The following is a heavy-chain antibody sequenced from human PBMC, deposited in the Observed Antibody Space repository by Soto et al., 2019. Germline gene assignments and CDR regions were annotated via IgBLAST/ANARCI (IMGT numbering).Heavy chain of an antibody. Sequence: PSETLSLTCAVSGGSISSGGYSWSWIRQPPGKGLEWIGYIYHSGSTYYNPSLKSRVTISVDRSKNQFSLKLSSVTAADTAVYYCARGSNYVGPPFDPWGQGTLVTVSS. J-gene: IGHJ5*02. CDR2: IYHSGST. D-gene: IGHD4-4*01. V-gene: IGHV4-30-2*01. CDR1: GGSISSGGYS. CDR3: ARGSNYVGPPFDP.